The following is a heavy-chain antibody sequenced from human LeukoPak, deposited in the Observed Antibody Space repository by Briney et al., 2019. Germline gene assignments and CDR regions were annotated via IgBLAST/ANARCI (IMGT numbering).Heavy chain of an antibody. Sequence: GASVKVSCKASGYTFTDYYMHWVRQAPGQGLEWMGWISAYNGNTNYAQKLQGRVTMTTDTSTSTAYMELRSLRSDDTAVYYCARVPLMEATGDYWGQGTLVTVSS. V-gene: IGHV1-18*04. CDR2: ISAYNGNT. CDR3: ARVPLMEATGDY. CDR1: GYTFTDYY. J-gene: IGHJ4*02. D-gene: IGHD2-8*01.